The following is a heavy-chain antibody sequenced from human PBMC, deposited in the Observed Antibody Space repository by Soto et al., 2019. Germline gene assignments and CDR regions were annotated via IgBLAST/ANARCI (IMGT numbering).Heavy chain of an antibody. CDR3: AKQIYSREPYDFMKGAFDI. J-gene: IGHJ3*02. CDR1: GFTFSSYA. V-gene: IGHV3-23*01. D-gene: IGHD3-3*01. CDR2: ISGSGGST. Sequence: EVQLLESGGGLVQPGGSLRLSCAASGFTFSSYAMSWVRQAPGKGLEWVSAISGSGGSTYYADSVKGRFTISRDNSKNPLYLQMNSLRAEDTAVYYCAKQIYSREPYDFMKGAFDIWGQGTMVTVSS.